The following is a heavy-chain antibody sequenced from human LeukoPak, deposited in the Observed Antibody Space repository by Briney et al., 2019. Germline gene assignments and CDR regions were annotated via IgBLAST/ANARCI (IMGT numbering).Heavy chain of an antibody. D-gene: IGHD1-26*01. CDR3: ARQQVDYFDY. CDR2: ISPSDSDT. J-gene: IGHJ4*02. CDR1: GSSFTSYW. V-gene: IGHV5-51*01. Sequence: GESLNISCQGSGSSFTSYWIGWVRQVPGKGLEWMGIISPSDSDTRYSPSFQGQVTISADKSISTAYLQWSSLKASDTAIYYCARQQVDYFDYWGQGTLVTVSS.